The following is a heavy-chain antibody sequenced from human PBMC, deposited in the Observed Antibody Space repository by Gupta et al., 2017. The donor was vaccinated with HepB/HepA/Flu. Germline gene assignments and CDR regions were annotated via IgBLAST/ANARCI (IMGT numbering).Heavy chain of an antibody. J-gene: IGHJ4*02. CDR2: IKQDGSAK. Sequence: EVQLVESGGGLVQPGGSLRLSCAASGFIFSNYWMSWVRQAPGKGLEWVANIKQDGSAKYYVGSVKGRCTSARDNAKRSLYLKRNSLRADDAAVDYCARETYTSSSAGDFWGQGIPVTVSS. V-gene: IGHV3-7*01. D-gene: IGHD6-6*01. CDR1: GFIFSNYW. CDR3: ARETYTSSSAGDF.